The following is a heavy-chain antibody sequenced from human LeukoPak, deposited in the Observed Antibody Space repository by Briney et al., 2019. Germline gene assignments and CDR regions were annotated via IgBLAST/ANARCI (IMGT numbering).Heavy chain of an antibody. CDR1: GFTFGDYA. V-gene: IGHV3-49*04. CDR2: IRSKAYDGTT. CDR3: TRAVTMVRGVIIIPSYFDY. Sequence: GRSLRLSCTASGFTFGDYAMSWVRQAPGKGLEWVGFIRSKAYDGTTEYAASVKGRFTISRDDSKSIAYLQMNSLKTEDTAVYYCTRAVTMVRGVIIIPSYFDYRGQGTLVTVSS. D-gene: IGHD3-10*01. J-gene: IGHJ4*02.